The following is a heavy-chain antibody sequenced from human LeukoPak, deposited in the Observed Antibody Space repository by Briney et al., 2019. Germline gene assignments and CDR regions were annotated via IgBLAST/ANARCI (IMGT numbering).Heavy chain of an antibody. CDR3: AVSPPSIAARLPRYDY. CDR2: IIPIFGTA. J-gene: IGHJ4*02. D-gene: IGHD6-6*01. CDR1: GGTFSSYA. V-gene: IGHV1-69*05. Sequence: SVKVSCKASGGTFSSYAISWVRQAPGQGLEWMGGIIPIFGTANYAQKFQGRVTITTDESTNTAYMELSSLRSEDTAVYYCAVSPPSIAARLPRYDYWGQGTLVTVSS.